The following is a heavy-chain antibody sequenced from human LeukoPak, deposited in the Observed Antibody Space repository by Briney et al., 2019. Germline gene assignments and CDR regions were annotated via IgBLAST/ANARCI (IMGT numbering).Heavy chain of an antibody. CDR3: ARPLSWTNDAFDI. Sequence: PGGSLRLSCAASGFTFSSYAMHRVRQAPGKGLDWVAVISYDGSNKYYADSVKGRFTISRDNSKNTLYLQMNSLRAEDTAVYYRARPLSWTNDAFDIWGQGTTVTVSS. CDR1: GFTFSSYA. CDR2: ISYDGSNK. V-gene: IGHV3-30*04. D-gene: IGHD3/OR15-3a*01. J-gene: IGHJ3*02.